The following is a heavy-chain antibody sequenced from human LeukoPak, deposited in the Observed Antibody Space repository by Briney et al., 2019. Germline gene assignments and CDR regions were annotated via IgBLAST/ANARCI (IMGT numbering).Heavy chain of an antibody. CDR2: VSNSGGST. Sequence: GGSLRLSCAASGFTFSNYAMSWVRQAPGKGLEWVSTVSNSGGSTFYADSVKGRFAISRDNSMNTLYLQLNSLRAEDTAIYFCAKRVTPITRLYYFDYRGQGTLVTVSS. CDR1: GFTFSNYA. J-gene: IGHJ4*02. V-gene: IGHV3-23*01. CDR3: AKRVTPITRLYYFDY. D-gene: IGHD3-3*01.